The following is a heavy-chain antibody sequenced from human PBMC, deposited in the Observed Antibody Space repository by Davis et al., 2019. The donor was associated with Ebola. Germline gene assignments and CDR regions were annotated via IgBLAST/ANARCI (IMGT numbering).Heavy chain of an antibody. D-gene: IGHD3-3*01. CDR3: ARGERFLEWFSPDY. CDR2: ISYDGSNK. V-gene: IGHV3-30*03. CDR1: GFTFSSYG. Sequence: GESLKISCAASGFTFSSYGMHWVRQAPGKGLEWVAVISYDGSNKYYADSVKGRFTISRDNSKNTLYLQMNSLRAEDTAVYYCARGERFLEWFSPDYWGQGTLVTVSS. J-gene: IGHJ4*02.